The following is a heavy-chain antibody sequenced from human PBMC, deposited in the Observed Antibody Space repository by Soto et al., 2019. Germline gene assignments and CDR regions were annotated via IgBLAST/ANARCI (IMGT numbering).Heavy chain of an antibody. CDR2: ISAYNGNT. CDR3: ARDIVVVPAANMVYYGMDV. D-gene: IGHD2-2*01. CDR1: GYTFTSYG. J-gene: IGHJ6*02. Sequence: VASVKVSCKASGYTFTSYGISWVRQAPGQGLEWMGWISAYNGNTNYAQKLQGRVTMTTDTSTSTAYMELRSLRSDDTAVYYCARDIVVVPAANMVYYGMDVWGQGTTVTVSS. V-gene: IGHV1-18*01.